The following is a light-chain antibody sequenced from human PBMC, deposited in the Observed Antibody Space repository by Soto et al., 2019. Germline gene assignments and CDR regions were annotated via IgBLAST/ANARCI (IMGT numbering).Light chain of an antibody. V-gene: IGLV1-44*01. CDR2: KND. Sequence: QSVLTQPPSASGTPGQRVTISCSGSSSNIASNTVNWYQQVPGTAPKVLIYKNDQRPSGVPDRFSAFKSDTSASLAISGLRSEDEGDYYCAAWDDSLKGPVFGGGTKVTVL. J-gene: IGLJ2*01. CDR3: AAWDDSLKGPV. CDR1: SSNIASNT.